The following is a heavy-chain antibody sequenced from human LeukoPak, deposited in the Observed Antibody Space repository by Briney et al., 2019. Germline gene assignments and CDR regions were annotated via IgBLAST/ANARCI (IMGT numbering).Heavy chain of an antibody. CDR2: IYYSGST. J-gene: IGHJ4*02. V-gene: IGHV4-31*03. CDR3: ARDQSVFWSGYLDY. CDR1: GGSISSGGYY. Sequence: PSQTLSLTCTVSGGSISSGGYYWSWIRQHPGKGLEWIGYIYYSGSTYYNPSLKSRVTISVDKSKNQFSLKLSSVTAADTAVYYCARDQSVFWSGYLDYWGQGTLVTVSS. D-gene: IGHD3-3*01.